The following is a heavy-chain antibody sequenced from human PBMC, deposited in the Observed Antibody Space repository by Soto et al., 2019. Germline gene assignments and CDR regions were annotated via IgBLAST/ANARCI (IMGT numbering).Heavy chain of an antibody. D-gene: IGHD4-4*01. Sequence: GGSLRLSCAASGFTFSSYSMNWVRQAPGKGLEWVSSISSSSSYIYYADSVKGRFTISRDNAKNSLYLQMNSLRAEDMAVYYCARARTRNSRHAFDIWGQGTMVTVSS. CDR1: GFTFSSYS. J-gene: IGHJ3*02. V-gene: IGHV3-21*01. CDR2: ISSSSSYI. CDR3: ARARTRNSRHAFDI.